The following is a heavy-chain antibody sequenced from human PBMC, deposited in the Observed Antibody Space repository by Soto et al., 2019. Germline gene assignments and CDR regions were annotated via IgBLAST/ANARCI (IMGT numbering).Heavy chain of an antibody. CDR2: IIPIFGTA. D-gene: IGHD1-26*01. CDR1: GGTFSSYA. V-gene: IGHV1-69*13. CDR3: AREVDPRIRVGVGGTPYYGMDV. J-gene: IGHJ6*02. Sequence: GASVKVSCKASGGTFSSYAISWVRQAPGQGLEWMGGIIPIFGTANYAQKFQGRVTITADESTSTAYMELSSLRAEDTAVYYCAREVDPRIRVGVGGTPYYGMDVWGQGTTVTVSS.